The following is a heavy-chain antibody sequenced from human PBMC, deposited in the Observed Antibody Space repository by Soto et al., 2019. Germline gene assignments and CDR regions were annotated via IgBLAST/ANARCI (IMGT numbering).Heavy chain of an antibody. CDR2: IWYDGSNK. V-gene: IGHV3-33*01. CDR3: ARGPKYSRWSRDFDY. J-gene: IGHJ4*02. CDR1: GFTFSSYG. Sequence: QVQLVESGGGVVQPGRSLRLSCAASGFTFSSYGMHWVRQAPGKGLEWVAVIWYDGSNKYYADSVKGRFTISRDNSKNPLYRQMNSLRAEDTAVYYCARGPKYSRWSRDFDYWGQGTLVTVSS. D-gene: IGHD6-6*01.